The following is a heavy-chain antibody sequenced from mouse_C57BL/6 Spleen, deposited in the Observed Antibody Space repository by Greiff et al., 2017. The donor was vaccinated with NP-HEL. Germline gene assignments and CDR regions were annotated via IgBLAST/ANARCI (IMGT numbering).Heavy chain of an antibody. D-gene: IGHD1-1*01. CDR2: INPSSGYT. V-gene: IGHV1-7*01. CDR1: GYTFTSYW. Sequence: QVQLQQSGAELAKPGASVKLSCKASGYTFTSYWMHWVKQRPGQGLEWIGYINPSSGYTKYNQKFKDKATLTADKSSSTAYMQLSSLTYQDSAVYYCSRDPITTVVATKGMDYWGQGTSVTVSS. J-gene: IGHJ4*01. CDR3: SRDPITTVVATKGMDY.